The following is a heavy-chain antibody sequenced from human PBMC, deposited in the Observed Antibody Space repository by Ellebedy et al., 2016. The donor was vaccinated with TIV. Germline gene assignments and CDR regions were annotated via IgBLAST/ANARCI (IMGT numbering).Heavy chain of an antibody. D-gene: IGHD3-10*01. CDR3: AKIRDGSGSYYFYGMDV. CDR2: TSYDGSEK. V-gene: IGHV3-30*18. J-gene: IGHJ6*02. Sequence: GESLKISXAAYGFTFSSFGMHWVRQAPGKGLEWVAVTSYDGSEKYYADSVKGRFTISRDNSKNTLYLQMNSLRAEDTAVYYCAKIRDGSGSYYFYGMDVWGQGTTVTVSS. CDR1: GFTFSSFG.